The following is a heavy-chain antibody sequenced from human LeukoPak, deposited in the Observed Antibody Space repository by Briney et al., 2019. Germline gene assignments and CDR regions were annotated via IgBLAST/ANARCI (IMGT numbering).Heavy chain of an antibody. J-gene: IGHJ6*03. CDR3: ASDRSHMHV. CDR2: IKQDGSEK. Sequence: PGGSLRLSCAASGFTFSSYWMSWVRQAPGKGREWVANIKQDGSEKYYVDSVKGQFTIPRDNAKNSLYLQMNSLRAEDTAMYYCASDRSHMHVWGKGPTVTVSS. CDR1: GFTFSSYW. V-gene: IGHV3-7*01.